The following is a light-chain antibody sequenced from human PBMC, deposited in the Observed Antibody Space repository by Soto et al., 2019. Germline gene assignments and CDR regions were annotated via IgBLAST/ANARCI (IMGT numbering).Light chain of an antibody. Sequence: EIVLTQSPGTLSLSPGEIDNISCSAIQTVSSNYLAWCQQRPGQAPRLLIYGASTRAAGIPDRFSGSGSGTEFTLTISSLQSEDFAVYYCQQYNNWPSWTFGQGTKVDI. J-gene: IGKJ1*01. CDR3: QQYNNWPSWT. CDR2: GAS. V-gene: IGKV3D-15*01. CDR1: QTVSSN.